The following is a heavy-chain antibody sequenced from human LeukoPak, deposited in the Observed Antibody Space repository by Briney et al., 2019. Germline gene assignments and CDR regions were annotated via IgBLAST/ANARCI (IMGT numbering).Heavy chain of an antibody. J-gene: IGHJ6*03. CDR2: IKQDGSEK. V-gene: IGHV3-7*01. CDR1: GFTFSSYW. CDR3: ARDSVGELYGFWSGYGYYMDV. D-gene: IGHD3-3*01. Sequence: GGSLRLSCAASGFTFSSYWMSWVRQAPGKGLEWVANIKQDGSEKYYVDSVKGRFTISRDNGNLYLQMSSLRAEDTAVYYCARDSVGELYGFWSGYGYYMDVWGRGTTVTVSS.